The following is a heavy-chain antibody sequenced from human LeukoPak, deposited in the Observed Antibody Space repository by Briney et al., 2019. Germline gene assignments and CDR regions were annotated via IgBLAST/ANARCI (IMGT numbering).Heavy chain of an antibody. CDR2: INPNSGGT. J-gene: IGHJ4*02. CDR1: GYTFTGYY. CDR3: ATAPAYYSSDLYSDY. D-gene: IGHD6-25*01. Sequence: ASVKVSCKASGYTFTGYYMHWVRQAPGQGLEWMGWINPNSGGTNYAQKFQGRVTMTRDTSISTAYMELSRLRSDDTAVYFCATAPAYYSSDLYSDYWGQGTLVTVSS. V-gene: IGHV1-2*02.